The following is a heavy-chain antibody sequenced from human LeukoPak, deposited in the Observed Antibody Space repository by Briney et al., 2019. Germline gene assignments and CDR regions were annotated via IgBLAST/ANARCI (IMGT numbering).Heavy chain of an antibody. Sequence: SETLSLTCTVSGGSISSSSYYWGWIRQPPGKGLEWIGSIYYSGSTYCNPSLKSRVTISVDTSKNQFSLKLSSVTAADTAVYYCARHVINGGNMDVWGKGTTVTVSS. CDR2: IYYSGST. CDR3: ARHVINGGNMDV. D-gene: IGHD2-15*01. J-gene: IGHJ6*03. CDR1: GGSISSSSYY. V-gene: IGHV4-39*01.